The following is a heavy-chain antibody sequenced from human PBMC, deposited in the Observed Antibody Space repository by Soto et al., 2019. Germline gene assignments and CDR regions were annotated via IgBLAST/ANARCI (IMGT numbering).Heavy chain of an antibody. Sequence: GESLKISCKGSGYSFTSYWITWVRQMPGKGLEWMGRIDPSDSYTNYSPSFQGHVTISADKSISTAYLQWSSLKASDTTMYYCARQETSDYSPVSGSDPWGQGTLVTVSS. V-gene: IGHV5-10-1*01. CDR1: GYSFTSYW. D-gene: IGHD4-17*01. CDR2: IDPSDSYT. J-gene: IGHJ5*02. CDR3: ARQETSDYSPVSGSDP.